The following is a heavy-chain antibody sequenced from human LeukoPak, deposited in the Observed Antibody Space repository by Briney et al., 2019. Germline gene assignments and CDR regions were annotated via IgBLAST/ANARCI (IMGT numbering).Heavy chain of an antibody. CDR2: IYTSGST. D-gene: IGHD2-2*01. Sequence: PSETLSLTCTVSGGSIGSGSYYWSWIRQPAGKGLEWIGRIYTSGSTNYNPSLKSRVTISVDTSKNQFSLKLSSVTAADTAVFYCVTEELAGTTSLDYWGQGTLVTVSS. J-gene: IGHJ4*02. CDR1: GGSIGSGSYY. CDR3: VTEELAGTTSLDY. V-gene: IGHV4-61*02.